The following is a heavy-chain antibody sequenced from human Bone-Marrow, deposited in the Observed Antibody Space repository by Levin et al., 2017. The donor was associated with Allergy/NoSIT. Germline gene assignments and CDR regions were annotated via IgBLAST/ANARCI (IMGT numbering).Heavy chain of an antibody. CDR3: ARDRLTFQAGKSPPCEY. J-gene: IGHJ4*02. CDR2: IWYDGSNK. V-gene: IGHV3-33*01. Sequence: GESLKISCAASGFTFSIYGMHWVRQAPGKGLEWVAFIWYDGSNKYYVDSVKGRFTISRDNSKNTLYLQMNSLRVEDTAVYYCARDRLTFQAGKSPPCEYWGQGTLVTVSS. CDR1: GFTFSIYG. D-gene: IGHD6-19*01.